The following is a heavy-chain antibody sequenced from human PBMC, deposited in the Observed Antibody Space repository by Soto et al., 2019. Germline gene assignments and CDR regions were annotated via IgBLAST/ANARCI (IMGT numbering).Heavy chain of an antibody. Sequence: XESLRLSCSASGFIFSNYAMSWARQAPGKGLEWVSTISGSGVRTYYADSVKGRFTISRDNSKNTLDLQMNNLRVEDTAIYYCAKDHAREQFVRGENWFDSWGQGTLVTVSS. CDR3: AKDHAREQFVRGENWFDS. CDR2: ISGSGVRT. CDR1: GFIFSNYA. J-gene: IGHJ5*01. D-gene: IGHD6-6*01. V-gene: IGHV3-23*01.